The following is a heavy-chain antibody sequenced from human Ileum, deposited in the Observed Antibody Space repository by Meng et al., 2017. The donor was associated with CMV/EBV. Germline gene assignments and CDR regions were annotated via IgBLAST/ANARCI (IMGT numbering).Heavy chain of an antibody. Sequence: SGAASGFIFGNTGMHWHRQAPGKGLEWVAVIWPDGRNKFHADSVKGRFTISRDNSKNTLYLQMNSLRAEDTAIYYCAKWGGVGEFDYWGQGTLVTVSS. CDR2: IWPDGRNK. V-gene: IGHV3-33*06. J-gene: IGHJ4*02. CDR3: AKWGGVGEFDY. D-gene: IGHD3-10*01. CDR1: GFIFGNTG.